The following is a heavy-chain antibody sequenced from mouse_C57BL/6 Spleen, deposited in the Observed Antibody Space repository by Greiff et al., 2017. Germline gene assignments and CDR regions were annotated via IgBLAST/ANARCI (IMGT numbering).Heavy chain of an antibody. V-gene: IGHV5-16*01. Sequence: EVKLVESEGGLVQPGSSMKLSCTASGFTFSDYYMAWVRQVPAKGLEWVANINSDGSSTNYLDSLKSRFIFSTDTAKNILYLQISRLKSEDTATYYCAREREPGWFAYWGQETLVTVSA. J-gene: IGHJ3*01. CDR3: AREREPGWFAY. CDR2: INSDGSST. CDR1: GFTFSDYY.